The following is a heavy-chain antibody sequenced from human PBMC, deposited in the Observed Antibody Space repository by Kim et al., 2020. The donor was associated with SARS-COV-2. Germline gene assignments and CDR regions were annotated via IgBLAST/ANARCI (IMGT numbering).Heavy chain of an antibody. Sequence: YNPSLKSQVTISVDTSKNQFSLKLSSVTAADTAVYYCARDKQWLAYFDCWGQGTLVTVSS. CDR3: ARDKQWLAYFDC. V-gene: IGHV4-39*07. D-gene: IGHD6-19*01. J-gene: IGHJ4*02.